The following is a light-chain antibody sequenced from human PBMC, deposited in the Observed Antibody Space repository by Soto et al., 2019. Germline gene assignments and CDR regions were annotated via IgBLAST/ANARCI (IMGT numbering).Light chain of an antibody. V-gene: IGKV3-15*01. J-gene: IGKJ1*01. CDR2: GAS. CDR3: QQYNNSPKT. CDR1: QSVSSN. Sequence: EIVMTQSPATLSVSPGERATLSCRASQSVSSNLAWYQQKPGQALRLLIYGASTRATGIPARFSGSGSGTEFTLTISSLQSEDFAVYYCQQYNNSPKTFGQGTKVEIK.